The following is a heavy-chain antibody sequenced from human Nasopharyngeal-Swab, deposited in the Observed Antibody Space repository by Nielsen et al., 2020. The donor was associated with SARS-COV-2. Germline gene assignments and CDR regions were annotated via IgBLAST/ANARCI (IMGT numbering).Heavy chain of an antibody. D-gene: IGHD2-8*01. V-gene: IGHV3-30*18. CDR3: AKDASVYGIPYYFDY. CDR1: GFTFSSYG. Sequence: GESLKISCAASGFTFSSYGMHWVRQTPGKGLERVAVISYDGSNKYYADSVKGRFTISRDNSKNTLYLQMNSLRAEDTAVFYCAKDASVYGIPYYFDYWGQGTLATVSS. CDR2: ISYDGSNK. J-gene: IGHJ4*02.